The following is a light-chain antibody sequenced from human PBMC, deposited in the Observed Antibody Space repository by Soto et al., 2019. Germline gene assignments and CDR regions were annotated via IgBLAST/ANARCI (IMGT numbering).Light chain of an antibody. J-gene: IGKJ4*01. V-gene: IGKV3-15*01. CDR2: GAS. Sequence: EIVMTQSPATLSVSPGERATLSCRASQSVSSNLAWYQQKPGQAPRLLIYGASTRATGIPARFSGSGSGTEFTLTISSLQSEDFAVYYCQQYGSSFGGGTKVDIK. CDR3: QQYGSS. CDR1: QSVSSN.